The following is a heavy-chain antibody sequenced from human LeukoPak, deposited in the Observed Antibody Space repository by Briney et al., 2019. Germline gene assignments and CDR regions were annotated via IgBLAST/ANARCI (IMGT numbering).Heavy chain of an antibody. CDR1: GFTFSDYY. V-gene: IGHV3-11*01. J-gene: IGHJ6*03. Sequence: GGSLRLSCAASGFTFSDYYMSWIRQAPGKGLEWVSYISSSGTTIDYADSVKGRFTISRDNAKNSLFLQMNSLRVEDTAVYYCARPTPDYYYYYMDVWGKGTTVTISS. CDR2: ISSSGTTI. CDR3: ARPTPDYYYYYMDV.